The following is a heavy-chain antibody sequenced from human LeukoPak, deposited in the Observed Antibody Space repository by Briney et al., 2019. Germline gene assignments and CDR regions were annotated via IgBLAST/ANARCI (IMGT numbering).Heavy chain of an antibody. D-gene: IGHD6-13*01. Sequence: AGSLRLSCSVSGFSFSSEAMGWVRQLPGGGREWGSTISPAGGTTYYAESMKGRFTISRNNSKSTLYLQMNSLRVEDTAVYYCARDGQQLVRRNWFDPWGQGTLVTVSS. CDR2: ISPAGGTT. V-gene: IGHV3-23*01. J-gene: IGHJ5*02. CDR1: GFSFSSEA. CDR3: ARDGQQLVRRNWFDP.